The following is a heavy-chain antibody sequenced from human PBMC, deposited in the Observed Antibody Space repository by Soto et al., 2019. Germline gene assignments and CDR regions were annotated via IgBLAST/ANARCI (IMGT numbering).Heavy chain of an antibody. CDR1: GGSISIGGYY. D-gene: IGHD6-13*01. CDR2: IYYSGST. V-gene: IGHV4-31*03. Sequence: SETLSLTCTVSGGSISIGGYYWSWIRQHPGKGLEWIGYIYYSGSTYYNPSLKSRVTISVDTSKNQFSLKLSSVTAADTAVYYCVRVRQQLAQNNWFDPWGQGTLVTVSS. CDR3: VRVRQQLAQNNWFDP. J-gene: IGHJ5*02.